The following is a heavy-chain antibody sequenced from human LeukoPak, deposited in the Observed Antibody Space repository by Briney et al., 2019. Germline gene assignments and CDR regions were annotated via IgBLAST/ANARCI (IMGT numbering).Heavy chain of an antibody. J-gene: IGHJ4*02. CDR3: AGRTSSGSIDY. D-gene: IGHD6-19*01. Sequence: SETLSLTCAVYGGSFSGYYWSWIRQPPGKGLKWIGEINHSGSPNYNPSLKSRVTISVDTSKTQFSLELSSVTAADTAVYYCAGRTSSGSIDYWGQGTLVTVSS. CDR2: INHSGSP. CDR1: GGSFSGYY. V-gene: IGHV4-34*01.